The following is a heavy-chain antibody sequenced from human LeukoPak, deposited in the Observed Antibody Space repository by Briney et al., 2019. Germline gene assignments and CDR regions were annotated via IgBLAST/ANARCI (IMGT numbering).Heavy chain of an antibody. Sequence: GESLKISCKGSGYSFTSYWIGWVRQVPGKGLEWMGIIYPGDSDTRYSPSFQGQVTISADKSISTASLQWSSLKASDTAMYYCARRRGSGRYFDWIDYWGQGTLVTVSS. CDR1: GYSFTSYW. J-gene: IGHJ4*02. CDR2: IYPGDSDT. V-gene: IGHV5-51*01. CDR3: ARRRGSGRYFDWIDY. D-gene: IGHD3-9*01.